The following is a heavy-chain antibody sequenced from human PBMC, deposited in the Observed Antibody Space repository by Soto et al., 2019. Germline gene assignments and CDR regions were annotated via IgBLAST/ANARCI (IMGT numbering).Heavy chain of an antibody. V-gene: IGHV4-39*01. CDR3: ALYYDTFDS. Sequence: QLQLQETGPGLVKPSETLSLTCTVSGDSFSSSGHYLGWIRQPPGKGLEWIGSVSYSGYTYDNPSLQSRVTISVDTSKNQFSLNLASVTAADTAVYYCALYYDTFDSWGQETMVTVSS. CDR2: VSYSGYT. J-gene: IGHJ4*02. D-gene: IGHD3-22*01. CDR1: GDSFSSSGHY.